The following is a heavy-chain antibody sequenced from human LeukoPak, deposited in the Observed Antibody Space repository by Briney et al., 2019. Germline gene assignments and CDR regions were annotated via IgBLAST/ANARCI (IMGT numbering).Heavy chain of an antibody. D-gene: IGHD2-2*01. CDR1: GYSFTTNG. CDR3: ARDRWDYCSTISCYVVLEY. J-gene: IGHJ4*02. Sequence: ASVKVSCEASGYSFTTNGISWVRQAPGQGLEWMGWISTYNGNTNYARGFQGRVIMTTDTSTSTAYLELGSLTSDDTAVYYCARDRWDYCSTISCYVVLEYWGQGTLVTVSS. V-gene: IGHV1-18*01. CDR2: ISTYNGNT.